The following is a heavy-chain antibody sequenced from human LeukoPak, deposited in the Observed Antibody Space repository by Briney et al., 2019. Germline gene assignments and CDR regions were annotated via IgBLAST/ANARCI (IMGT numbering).Heavy chain of an antibody. D-gene: IGHD6-19*01. J-gene: IGHJ3*02. CDR3: ARAAVAGMLAFDI. CDR1: GGSFSGYY. V-gene: IGHV4-34*01. CDR2: INHSGST. Sequence: PSETLSLTCAVYGGSFSGYYWSWIRQPPGKGLEWIGEINHSGSTNYNPSLKSRVTISVDTSKNQFSLKLSSVTAADTAVYYCARAAVAGMLAFDIWGQGTMVTVSS.